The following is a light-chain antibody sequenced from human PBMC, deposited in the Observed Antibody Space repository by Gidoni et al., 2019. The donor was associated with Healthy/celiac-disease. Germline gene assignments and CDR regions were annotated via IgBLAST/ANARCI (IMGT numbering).Light chain of an antibody. CDR1: QSISSY. CDR2: AAS. J-gene: IGKJ4*01. CDR3: QQSYSTPRLT. V-gene: IGKV1-39*01. Sequence: DIQMTQSPSSLPASVGDRVTITCRASQSISSYLNGYQQKPGKAPKLLIYAASSLQSGVPSRFRGSGSGTDFTLTISSLQPEDFATYYCQQSYSTPRLTFGGGTKVEIK.